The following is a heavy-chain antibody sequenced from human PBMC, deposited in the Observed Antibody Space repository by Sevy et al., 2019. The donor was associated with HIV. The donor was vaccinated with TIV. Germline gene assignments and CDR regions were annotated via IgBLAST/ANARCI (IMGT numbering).Heavy chain of an antibody. CDR2: GRGGGIRI. CDR1: GFTFSNYA. D-gene: IGHD6-13*01. Sequence: GGSLRLSCAASGFTFSNYAMSWVRQAPGKGLEWVSGGRGGGIRIYYADSGKGRFTVPRDNSKNTLYLQMGSLRGEDTAVYYCAYIPAAGTGGSAFDIWGQGTMVTVSS. CDR3: AYIPAAGTGGSAFDI. V-gene: IGHV3-23*01. J-gene: IGHJ3*02.